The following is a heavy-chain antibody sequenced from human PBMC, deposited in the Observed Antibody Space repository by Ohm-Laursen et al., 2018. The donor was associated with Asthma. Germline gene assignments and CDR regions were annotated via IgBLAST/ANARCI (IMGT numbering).Heavy chain of an antibody. CDR2: IIPIFGTA. V-gene: IGHV1-69*13. CDR3: ARDTPTEPVEMATINWYYYGMDV. J-gene: IGHJ6*02. D-gene: IGHD5-24*01. CDR1: GGTFSSYA. Sequence: SVKVSCKASGGTFSSYAISWVRQAPGQGLEWMGGIIPIFGTANYAQKFQGRVTITADESTSTAYMELSSLRSEDTAVYYCARDTPTEPVEMATINWYYYGMDVWGQGTTVTVSS.